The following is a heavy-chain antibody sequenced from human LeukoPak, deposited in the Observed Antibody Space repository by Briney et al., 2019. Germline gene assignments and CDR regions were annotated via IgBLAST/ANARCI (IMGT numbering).Heavy chain of an antibody. D-gene: IGHD4-17*01. CDR3: AKAHDYGDYAGFDY. CDR2: ISGSGGST. CDR1: GFTFSSYS. J-gene: IGHJ4*02. V-gene: IGHV3-23*01. Sequence: GGSLRLSCAASGFTFSSYSMNWVRQAPGKGLERVSAISGSGGSTYYADSVKGRFTISRDSAKTSLYLQINNLRAEDTALYYCAKAHDYGDYAGFDYWGQGTLVSVSS.